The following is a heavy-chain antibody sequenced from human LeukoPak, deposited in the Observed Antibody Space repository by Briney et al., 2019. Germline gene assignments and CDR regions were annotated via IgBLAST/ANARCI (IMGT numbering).Heavy chain of an antibody. CDR3: ARGPGGYDN. CDR1: GLTFSSYT. Sequence: KTGGSLRLSCAASGLTFSSYTMNWVRQAPGKGLEWVSSISTSSYYIYYADSVKGRFTISRDNAKNSLFLQMNSLRAEGTAVYYCARGPGGYDNWGQGTLVTVSS. V-gene: IGHV3-21*01. D-gene: IGHD3-16*01. J-gene: IGHJ4*02. CDR2: ISTSSYYI.